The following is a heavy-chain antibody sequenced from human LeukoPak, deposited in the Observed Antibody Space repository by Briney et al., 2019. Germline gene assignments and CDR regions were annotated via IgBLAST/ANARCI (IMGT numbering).Heavy chain of an antibody. J-gene: IGHJ6*02. CDR1: GFTFRSFW. CDR2: IREDGSEK. Sequence: HPGGSLRLSRAASGFTFRSFWMTWVRQAPGKGLEWVANIREDGSEKYYVDSVNGRFTISRDNAKNSLSLQMNSLRAEDMGVYYCARGRGIGAWGQGTTVTVSS. CDR3: ARGRGIGA. V-gene: IGHV3-7*01.